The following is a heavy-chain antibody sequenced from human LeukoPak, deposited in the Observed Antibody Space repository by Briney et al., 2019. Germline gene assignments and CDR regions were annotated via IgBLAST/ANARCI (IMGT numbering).Heavy chain of an antibody. D-gene: IGHD6-19*01. Sequence: AGGSLRLSCAASGFTFSSYAMHWVRQAPGKGLEWVAVISYDGSNKYYADSVKGRFTISRDNSKNTLYLQMNSLRAEDTAVYYCARDFVPGPIHSSDWSHLFDYWGQGTLVTVSS. J-gene: IGHJ4*02. CDR3: ARDFVPGPIHSSDWSHLFDY. CDR2: ISYDGSNK. CDR1: GFTFSSYA. V-gene: IGHV3-30-3*01.